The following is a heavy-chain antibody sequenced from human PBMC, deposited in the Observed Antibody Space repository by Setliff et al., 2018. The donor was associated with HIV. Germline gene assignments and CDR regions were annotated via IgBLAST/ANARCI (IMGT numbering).Heavy chain of an antibody. CDR3: ARVGDYVSGGWFDP. J-gene: IGHJ5*02. Sequence: SETLSLTCTVSGGSISSSSYYWGWIRQPPGKGLEWIGSIYYSGSTYYNPSLKSRVTISVDTSKNQFSLKLSSVTAADTAVYYCARVGDYVSGGWFDPWGQGTLVTSPQ. D-gene: IGHD3-10*01. V-gene: IGHV4-39*07. CDR2: IYYSGST. CDR1: GGSISSSSYY.